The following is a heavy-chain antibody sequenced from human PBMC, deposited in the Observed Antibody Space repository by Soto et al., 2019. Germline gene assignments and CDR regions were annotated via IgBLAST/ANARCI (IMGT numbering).Heavy chain of an antibody. V-gene: IGHV4-59*01. CDR1: GGSISDYY. CDR3: AGENFWSGYTPNWFDP. D-gene: IGHD3-3*01. J-gene: IGHJ5*02. Sequence: SETLSLTCIVSGGSISDYYWSWIRQPPGKGLEWIGYIYYNGNTNYNPSLKSRVTISLAMSRNQFSLKLSSVTAADTAVYYCAGENFWSGYTPNWFDPWGQGTLVTVSS. CDR2: IYYNGNT.